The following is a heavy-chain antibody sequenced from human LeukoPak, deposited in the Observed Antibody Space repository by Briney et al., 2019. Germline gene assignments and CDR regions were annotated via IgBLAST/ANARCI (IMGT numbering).Heavy chain of an antibody. CDR1: GFTFSSYS. CDR2: ISSSSSTI. J-gene: IGHJ4*02. D-gene: IGHD5-12*01. Sequence: GGSLRLSCAASGFTFSSYSMNWVRQAPGKGLEWVSYISSSSSTIYYADSVKGRFTISRDNAKNSLYLQMNSLRDEDTAVYYCARGNFEWLRIQATYYFDYWGQGTLVTVSS. V-gene: IGHV3-48*02. CDR3: ARGNFEWLRIQATYYFDY.